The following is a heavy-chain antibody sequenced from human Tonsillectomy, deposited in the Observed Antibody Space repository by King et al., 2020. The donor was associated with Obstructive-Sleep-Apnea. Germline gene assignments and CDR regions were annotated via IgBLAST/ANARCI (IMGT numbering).Heavy chain of an antibody. CDR1: GFTFSSYG. Sequence: VQLVESGGGVVQPGRSLRLSCAASGFTFSSYGMHWVRQAPGKGLEWVAVIWYDGSNKYYADSVKGRFTISRDNSKNTLYLQMNSLRAEDTAVYYCARDQSAGYSYGLPGGYWGQGTLVTVSS. CDR2: IWYDGSNK. J-gene: IGHJ4*02. V-gene: IGHV3-33*01. CDR3: ARDQSAGYSYGLPGGY. D-gene: IGHD5-18*01.